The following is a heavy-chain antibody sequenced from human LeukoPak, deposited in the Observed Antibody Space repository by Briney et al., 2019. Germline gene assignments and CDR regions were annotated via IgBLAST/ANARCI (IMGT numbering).Heavy chain of an antibody. CDR3: AKGDDGTSLDY. CDR2: ISGSGGST. V-gene: IGHV3-23*01. J-gene: IGHJ4*02. CDR1: GFTFSSYA. Sequence: PGGSLRLSCAASGFTFSSYAMSWVRQAPGKGLEWASGISGSGGSTDYADSVRGRFTISRDNSKNTLYLQMNSLRAEDTAVYYCAKGDDGTSLDYWGQGTLVTVSS. D-gene: IGHD3/OR15-3a*01.